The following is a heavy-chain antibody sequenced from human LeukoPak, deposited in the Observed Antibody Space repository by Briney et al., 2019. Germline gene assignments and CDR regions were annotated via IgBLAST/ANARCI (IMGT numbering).Heavy chain of an antibody. J-gene: IGHJ6*02. CDR1: GFTFSNAW. CDR2: IKSKTDGGTT. D-gene: IGHD1-14*01. CDR3: TTKCRNDYYYYGMEV. Sequence: PGGSLRLSCAASGFTFSNAWMSWVRQAPGKGLEWVGRIKSKTDGGTTDYAARVKGRFTISRDDSKNTLYLQMNSPKTEDTAVYYCTTKCRNDYYYYGMEVWGQGTTVTVSS. V-gene: IGHV3-15*01.